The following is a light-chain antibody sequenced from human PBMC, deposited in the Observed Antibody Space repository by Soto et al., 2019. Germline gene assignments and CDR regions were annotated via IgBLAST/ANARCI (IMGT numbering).Light chain of an antibody. V-gene: IGKV1-39*01. CDR1: QSISTY. Sequence: DIQMTQSPSSLSASVGDRVTITCRASQSISTYLNWYQQKAGLAPKLLIYAASSRATGIPDRFSGSGSGTDFTLTISRLEPEDFAVYYCQQYGSSPLTFGQGTRLEIK. CDR2: AAS. CDR3: QQYGSSPLT. J-gene: IGKJ5*01.